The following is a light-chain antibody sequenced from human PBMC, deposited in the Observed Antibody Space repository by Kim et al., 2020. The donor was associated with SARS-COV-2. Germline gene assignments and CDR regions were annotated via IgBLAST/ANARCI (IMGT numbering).Light chain of an antibody. CDR1: QCISDN. V-gene: IGKV3-15*01. CDR3: QQYSNWPQT. J-gene: IGKJ1*01. Sequence: SVSPGERATFYCRDSQCISDNLAWYQQKPGQAPRLLIYGASTGATGIPDRFSGSGSGTEFTLTISSLQSEDFAVYYCQQYSNWPQTFGQGTKVEI. CDR2: GAS.